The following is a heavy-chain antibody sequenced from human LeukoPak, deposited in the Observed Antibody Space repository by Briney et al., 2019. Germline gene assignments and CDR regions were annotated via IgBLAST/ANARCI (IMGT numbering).Heavy chain of an antibody. Sequence: GGSLRLSCAASGFTFSSYSMNWVRQAPGKGLEWVSSISSGSSYIYYADSVKGRFTISRDNAKNSLYLQMNSLRAEDTAVYFCARAPSPLAVAGTDYWGQGTLVTVSS. V-gene: IGHV3-21*01. CDR2: ISSGSSYI. CDR3: ARAPSPLAVAGTDY. J-gene: IGHJ4*02. CDR1: GFTFSSYS. D-gene: IGHD6-19*01.